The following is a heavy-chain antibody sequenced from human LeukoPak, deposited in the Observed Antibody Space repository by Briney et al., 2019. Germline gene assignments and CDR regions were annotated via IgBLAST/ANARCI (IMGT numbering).Heavy chain of an antibody. D-gene: IGHD3-10*01. CDR1: GFTFSSYA. CDR2: ISYDGSNK. V-gene: IGHV3-30-3*01. J-gene: IGHJ4*02. Sequence: GSLRLSCAASGFTFSSYAMRWVRQAPGKGLEWVAVISYDGSNKYYADSVKGRFTISRDNSKNTLYLQMNSLRAEDTAVYYCATYGSGGDWGQGTLVTVSS. CDR3: ATYGSGGD.